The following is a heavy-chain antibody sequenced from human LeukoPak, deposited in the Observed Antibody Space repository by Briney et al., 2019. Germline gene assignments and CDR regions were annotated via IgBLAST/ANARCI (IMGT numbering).Heavy chain of an antibody. CDR2: IKQDGSEE. CDR3: ASERTGKVARY. Sequence: GGSRSLSWAASGFTLSSYCISWVRQAPGKGLEWVANIKQDGSEEYYVDAVKGRFTIARDNAKKSLYLQMNSLRAEDTAVYYCASERTGKVARYWGQGTLVTVSS. J-gene: IGHJ4*02. D-gene: IGHD5-12*01. CDR1: GFTLSSYC. V-gene: IGHV3-7*05.